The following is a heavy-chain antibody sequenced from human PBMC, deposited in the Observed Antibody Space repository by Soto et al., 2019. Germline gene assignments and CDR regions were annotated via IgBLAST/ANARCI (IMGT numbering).Heavy chain of an antibody. J-gene: IGHJ5*02. V-gene: IGHV4-59*01. CDR3: ATNGYNYPNWFDP. CDR1: GGSISSYY. CDR2: IHYSGST. D-gene: IGHD3-22*01. Sequence: SETLSLTCTVSGGSISSYYWSWIRQPPGKGLEWIGYIHYSGSTNYNPSLKSRVTISLDTSKNQFSLKLTSVTAADTAIYYCATNGYNYPNWFDPWGQGTRVTVPQ.